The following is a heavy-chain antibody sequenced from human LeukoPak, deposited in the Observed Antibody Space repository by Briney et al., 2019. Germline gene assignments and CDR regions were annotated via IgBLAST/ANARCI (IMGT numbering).Heavy chain of an antibody. J-gene: IGHJ5*02. CDR2: ISYSGST. CDR1: GGSISSYY. Sequence: SETLSLTCTVSGGSISSYYWSWSRQPPGKGLEWIACISYSGSTKYNPSLKSRVTISVDTSKNQLSLKLSSVTAADTAVYYCARVPGFDSSGSLNWFDPWGQGTLVTVSS. D-gene: IGHD3-22*01. V-gene: IGHV4-59*01. CDR3: ARVPGFDSSGSLNWFDP.